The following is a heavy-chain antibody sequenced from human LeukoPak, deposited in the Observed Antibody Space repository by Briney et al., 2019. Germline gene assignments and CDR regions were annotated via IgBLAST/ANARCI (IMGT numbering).Heavy chain of an antibody. CDR2: IWYDGSNK. Sequence: PGRSLRLSCAASGFIFSSYGMHWVRQAPGKGLEWVAVIWYDGSNKYYADSVKGRFTISRDNSKNTLYLQMSSLRAEDTAVYYCARVVDTHFDYWGQGTLVTVSS. CDR3: ARVVDTHFDY. J-gene: IGHJ4*02. D-gene: IGHD5-18*01. V-gene: IGHV3-33*01. CDR1: GFIFSSYG.